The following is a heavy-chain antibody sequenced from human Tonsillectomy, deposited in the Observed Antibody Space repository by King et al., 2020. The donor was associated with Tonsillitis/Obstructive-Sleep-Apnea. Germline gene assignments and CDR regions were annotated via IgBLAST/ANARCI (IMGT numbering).Heavy chain of an antibody. CDR3: ARRGSGTYGNWFAP. Sequence: VQLVESGAEVKRPGEALKISCKGSGYSFSTYCIGWVRQIPGKGLEWMGIIYPGDSDTRYSSSFQGQVTISADKSLSTAYLQWSSLKASDTAIYYCARRGSGTYGNWFAPWGRGTLVTVPS. CDR2: IYPGDSDT. V-gene: IGHV5-51*01. J-gene: IGHJ5*02. CDR1: GYSFSTYC. D-gene: IGHD3-16*01.